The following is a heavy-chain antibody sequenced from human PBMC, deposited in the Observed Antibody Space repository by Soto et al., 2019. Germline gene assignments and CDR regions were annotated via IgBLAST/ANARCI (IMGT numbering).Heavy chain of an antibody. V-gene: IGHV3-23*01. J-gene: IGHJ4*02. D-gene: IGHD2-2*01. CDR3: AKGQGEYQVLAKYYFDN. Sequence: EVQLLESGGGLVQPGGSLRLSCAASGFTFSRYGMNWVRQAPGKGLEWVSATSGSGSTTYYADSVKGRFTISRDNSKHTLYLQMNSLRAEDSALYYGAKGQGEYQVLAKYYFDNWGQGTLVTVSS. CDR2: TSGSGSTT. CDR1: GFTFSRYG.